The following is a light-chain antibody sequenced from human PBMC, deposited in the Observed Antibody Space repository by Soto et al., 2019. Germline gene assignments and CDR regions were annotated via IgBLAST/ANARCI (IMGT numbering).Light chain of an antibody. V-gene: IGLV4-69*01. CDR3: QTWGTGIQV. CDR2: LNSDGSH. Sequence: QPVLTQSPSASASLGASVNLTCTLSSGHISYAIAWHQQQPEKGPRSLMKLNSDGSHSKGDGIPDRFSGSSSGAERDLTSSSLQSEDEADYYCQTWGTGIQVFGGGTKVTVL. J-gene: IGLJ2*01. CDR1: SGHISYA.